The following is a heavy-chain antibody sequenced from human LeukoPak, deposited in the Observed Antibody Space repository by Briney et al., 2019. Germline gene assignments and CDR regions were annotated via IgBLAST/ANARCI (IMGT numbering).Heavy chain of an antibody. CDR2: IYRGGST. CDR1: GFTVSSNY. Sequence: AGGSLRLSCAASGFTVSSNYMGWVRQAPGEGREWGSFIYRGGSTYYADSVKGRFTISRDNSKNTLYLQMNSLRAEDTAVYYCAREASGTYYYDSSGQGSFDYWGQGTLVTVSS. D-gene: IGHD3-22*01. CDR3: AREASGTYYYDSSGQGSFDY. J-gene: IGHJ4*02. V-gene: IGHV3-66*01.